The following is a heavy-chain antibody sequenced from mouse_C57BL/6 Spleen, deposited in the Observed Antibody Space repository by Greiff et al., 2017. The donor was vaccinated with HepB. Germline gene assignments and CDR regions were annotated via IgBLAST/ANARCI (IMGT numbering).Heavy chain of an antibody. V-gene: IGHV1-80*01. CDR1: GYAFSSYW. D-gene: IGHD2-5*01. CDR2: IYPGDGDT. CDR3: LSNSWFAY. J-gene: IGHJ3*01. Sequence: VQLQQSGAELVKPGASVKISCKASGYAFSSYWMNWVKQRPGKGLAWIGQIYPGDGDTNYNGKFKGKATLTADKSSSPAYMQLSSLTSEDSAVYFWLSNSWFAYWGQGTLVTVSA.